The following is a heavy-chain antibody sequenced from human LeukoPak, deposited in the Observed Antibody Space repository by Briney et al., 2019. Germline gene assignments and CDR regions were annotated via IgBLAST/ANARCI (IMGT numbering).Heavy chain of an antibody. D-gene: IGHD1-14*01. CDR3: ARSSGRSPNREYMDV. J-gene: IGHJ6*03. Sequence: ASVKVSCKASGYNFTGYYIHWVRQAPGQGLEWMGRINPNSGGTHYAQKFQGRVTMTRDTSTSTVYMELSSLRSEDTAVYYCARSSGRSPNREYMDVWGKGTTVTVSS. CDR2: INPNSGGT. CDR1: GYNFTGYY. V-gene: IGHV1-2*06.